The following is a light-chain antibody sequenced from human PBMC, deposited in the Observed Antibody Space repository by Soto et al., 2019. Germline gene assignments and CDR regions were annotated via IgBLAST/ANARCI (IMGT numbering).Light chain of an antibody. J-gene: IGKJ3*01. Sequence: DIQMTQSPSTLSASVGDRVIITCRASQSISTWLAWYQQKPGKAPKLLIYKASSLESGVPSRFSGSGSGTEFTLTISSLQPDDFATYYCQHSNSYPFTFGPGTKVDIK. CDR2: KAS. CDR3: QHSNSYPFT. CDR1: QSISTW. V-gene: IGKV1-5*03.